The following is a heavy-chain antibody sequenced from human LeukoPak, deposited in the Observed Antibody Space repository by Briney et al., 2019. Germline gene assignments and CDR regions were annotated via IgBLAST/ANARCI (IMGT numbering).Heavy chain of an antibody. V-gene: IGHV4-39*01. J-gene: IGHJ3*02. CDR3: ARPRGVVIPFDI. CDR1: GGSISSSSYY. D-gene: IGHD3-22*01. Sequence: PSETLSLTCTVSGGSISSSSYYWGWIRQPPGKGLEWIGSIYYSGSTYYNPSLKSRVTISVDTSKNQFSLKLSSVTAADTAVYYCARPRGVVIPFDIWGQGTMVTVSS. CDR2: IYYSGST.